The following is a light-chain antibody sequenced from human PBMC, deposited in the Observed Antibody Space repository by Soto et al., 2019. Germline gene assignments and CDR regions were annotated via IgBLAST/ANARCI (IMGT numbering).Light chain of an antibody. V-gene: IGKV1-9*01. CDR1: QGISSY. CDR2: DAS. CDR3: QQLNSYPQT. J-gene: IGKJ1*01. Sequence: IHFTHSPSCLSASLGYGFTITFRASQGISSYLGWYQQKPGKAPNLLIYDASTLHSGVPSRFSGGGSGTDFTLTISSLQPEDFATYYCQQLNSYPQTFGQGTKVDIK.